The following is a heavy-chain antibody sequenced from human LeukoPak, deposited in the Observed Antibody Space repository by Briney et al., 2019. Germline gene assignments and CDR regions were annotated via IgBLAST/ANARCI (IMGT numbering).Heavy chain of an antibody. Sequence: GSLRLSCAASGFTFSNYAMSWIRQPPGKGLEWIGEINHSGSTNYNPSLKSRVTISVDTSKNQFSLKLSSVTAADTAVYYCARSGSTMVRGVKSAFDIWGQGTMVTVSS. D-gene: IGHD3-10*01. V-gene: IGHV4-34*01. CDR1: GFTFSNYA. CDR3: ARSGSTMVRGVKSAFDI. CDR2: INHSGST. J-gene: IGHJ3*02.